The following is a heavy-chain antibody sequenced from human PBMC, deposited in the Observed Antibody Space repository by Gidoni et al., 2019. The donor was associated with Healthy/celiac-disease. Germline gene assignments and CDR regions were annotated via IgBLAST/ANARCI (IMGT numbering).Heavy chain of an antibody. Sequence: QVQLVESGGGVVQPGRSLRLSCAASGFTFSSYGMHWVRQAPGKGLEWVAVISYDGSNKYYADSVKGRFTISRYNSKNTLYLQMNSLRAEDTAVYYCAKDPGYSSGGYYFDYWGQGTLVTVSS. CDR3: AKDPGYSSGGYYFDY. CDR1: GFTFSSYG. J-gene: IGHJ4*02. CDR2: ISYDGSNK. D-gene: IGHD6-25*01. V-gene: IGHV3-30*18.